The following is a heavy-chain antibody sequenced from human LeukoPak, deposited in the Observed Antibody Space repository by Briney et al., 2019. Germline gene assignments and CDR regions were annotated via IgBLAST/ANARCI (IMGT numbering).Heavy chain of an antibody. CDR1: GFTFSSYS. CDR3: AKGSSSGWYDS. D-gene: IGHD6-19*01. V-gene: IGHV3-21*01. J-gene: IGHJ4*02. CDR2: ISSSSSYI. Sequence: GGSLRLSCAASGFTFSSYSMNWVRQAPGKGLEWVSSISSSSSYIYYADSVKGRFTISRDNSKNTLYLQMNSLRAEDTAVYYCAKGSSSGWYDSWGQGTLVTVSS.